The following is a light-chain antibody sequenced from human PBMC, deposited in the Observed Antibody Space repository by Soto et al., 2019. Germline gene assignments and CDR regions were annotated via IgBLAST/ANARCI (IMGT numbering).Light chain of an antibody. CDR3: QSYDSTLSARYV. CDR1: SSNIGAGYD. J-gene: IGLJ1*01. CDR2: GNT. Sequence: QSVLTQPPSVSGAPGQRVAISCTGSSSNIGAGYDVHWYQQRPGTAPKLLIFGNTNRPSGVPDRFSGSKSGTPASLAITGLQAEDEGDYYCQSYDSTLSARYVFGTGTKVTVL. V-gene: IGLV1-40*01.